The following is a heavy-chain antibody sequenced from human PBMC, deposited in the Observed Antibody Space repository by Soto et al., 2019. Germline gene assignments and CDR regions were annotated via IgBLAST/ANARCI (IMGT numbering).Heavy chain of an antibody. V-gene: IGHV3-30-3*01. Sequence: ESGGGVVQPGRSLRLSCAASGFTFSSYAMHWVRQAPGKGLEWVAVISYDGSNKYYADSVKGRFTISRDNSKNTLYLQMNSLRAEDTAVYYCASLGTTGTTSSEYWGQGTLVTVSS. D-gene: IGHD1-1*01. J-gene: IGHJ4*02. CDR3: ASLGTTGTTSSEY. CDR2: ISYDGSNK. CDR1: GFTFSSYA.